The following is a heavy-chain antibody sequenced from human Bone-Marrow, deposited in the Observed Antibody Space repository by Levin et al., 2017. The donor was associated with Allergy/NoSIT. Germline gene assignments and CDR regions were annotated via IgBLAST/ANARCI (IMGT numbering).Heavy chain of an antibody. V-gene: IGHV3-30-3*01. CDR3: ARRGHRGIAVAGKQRRGDYYYYGMDV. J-gene: IGHJ6*02. Sequence: GESLKISCAASGFTFSSYAMHWVRQAPGKGLEWVAVISYDGSNKYYADSVKGRFTISRDNSKNTLYLQMNSLRAEDTAVYYCARRGHRGIAVAGKQRRGDYYYYGMDVWGQGTTVTVSS. CDR2: ISYDGSNK. CDR1: GFTFSSYA. D-gene: IGHD6-19*01.